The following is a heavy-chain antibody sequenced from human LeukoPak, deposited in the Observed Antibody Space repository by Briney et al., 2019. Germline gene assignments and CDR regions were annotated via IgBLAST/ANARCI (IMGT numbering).Heavy chain of an antibody. D-gene: IGHD3-22*01. CDR2: ISSSSSTI. J-gene: IGHJ4*02. Sequence: GGSLRLSCAASGFTFSSYSMNWVRQAPGKGLEWVSYISSSSSTIYYADSVKGRFTISRDNAKNSLYLQMNSLRAEDTAVYYCARDYDSSESYYFDYWGQGTLVTVSS. CDR1: GFTFSSYS. V-gene: IGHV3-48*04. CDR3: ARDYDSSESYYFDY.